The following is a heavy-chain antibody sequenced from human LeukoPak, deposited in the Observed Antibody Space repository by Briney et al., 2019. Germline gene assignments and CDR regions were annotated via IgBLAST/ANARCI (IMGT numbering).Heavy chain of an antibody. CDR3: ARRTVLLRYLDY. CDR1: GFTFSSYW. Sequence: GGSLRLSCAASGFTFSSYWMIWVRQAPGKGLEWVATIDQDGSAKYYVDSVEGRFTISRDNAKDSLYLQMNSLRGEDTAVYYCARRTVLLRYLDYWGQGTLVTVSS. J-gene: IGHJ4*02. D-gene: IGHD1-26*01. CDR2: IDQDGSAK. V-gene: IGHV3-7*01.